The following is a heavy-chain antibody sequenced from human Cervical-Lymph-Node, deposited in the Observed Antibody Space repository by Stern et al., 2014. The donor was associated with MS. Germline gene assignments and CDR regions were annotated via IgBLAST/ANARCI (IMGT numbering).Heavy chain of an antibody. D-gene: IGHD6-19*01. V-gene: IGHV3-11*01. J-gene: IGHJ4*02. CDR1: GFTFSDYY. CDR2: SSSSGSTI. Sequence: VQLVESGGGLVKPGGSLRLSCAASGFTFSDYYMSLIRQAPGKGLEWVSYSSSSGSTIYDADSGKGRFTISSDNAKNSLYLQMNSLRAEDTAVYYCARDSPSWGWCFDYWGQGTLVTVSS. CDR3: ARDSPSWGWCFDY.